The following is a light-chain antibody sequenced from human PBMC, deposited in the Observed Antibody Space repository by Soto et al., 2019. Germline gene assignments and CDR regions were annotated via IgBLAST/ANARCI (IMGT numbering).Light chain of an antibody. Sequence: QSVLTQPPSASGSPGQSVTISCTGTSSDVGKYDYVSWFQHHPGKAPKLIIYEVSKRPSGVPDRFSGSKSGSTASLTVSGLQTEDEADYYCSSYTSSSTRVFGGGTKVTVL. V-gene: IGLV2-8*01. CDR1: SSDVGKYDY. J-gene: IGLJ3*02. CDR2: EVS. CDR3: SSYTSSSTRV.